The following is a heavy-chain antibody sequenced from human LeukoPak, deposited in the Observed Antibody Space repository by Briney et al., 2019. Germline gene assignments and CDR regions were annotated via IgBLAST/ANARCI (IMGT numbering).Heavy chain of an antibody. CDR1: GYTFTGYY. V-gene: IGHV1-2*02. CDR3: ARDDDYVWGTYRSSWFDP. CDR2: INPNSGGT. J-gene: IGHJ5*02. D-gene: IGHD3-16*02. Sequence: ASVKVSCKASGYTFTGYYIHWVRQAPGQGLEWMGWINPNSGGTNYAQKFQGRVTVTRDTSISTAYMELTRLRSDDTAVYYCARDDDYVWGTYRSSWFDPWGQGTLVTVSS.